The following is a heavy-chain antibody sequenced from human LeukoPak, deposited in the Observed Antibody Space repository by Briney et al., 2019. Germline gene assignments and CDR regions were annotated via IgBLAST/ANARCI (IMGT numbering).Heavy chain of an antibody. CDR3: ARGPYSSSSGTWWGKIDY. J-gene: IGHJ4*02. CDR1: GYTFTGYY. D-gene: IGHD6-6*01. V-gene: IGHV1-2*02. Sequence: GASVKVSCKASGYTFTGYYMHWVRQAPGQGLEWMGWINPNSGGTNYAQKFQGRVTMTRDTSISTAYMELSRLRSDDTAVYYCARGPYSSSSGTWWGKIDYWGQGTLVTVSS. CDR2: INPNSGGT.